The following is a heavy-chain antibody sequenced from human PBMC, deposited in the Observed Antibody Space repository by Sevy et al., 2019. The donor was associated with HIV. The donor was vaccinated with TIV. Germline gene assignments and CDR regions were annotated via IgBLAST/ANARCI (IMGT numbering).Heavy chain of an antibody. CDR1: GYTFSDFY. CDR2: INPKDCGT. V-gene: IGHV1-2*02. Sequence: ASVKVSCKASGYTFSDFYIHWVRQAPGQGLEWMVGINPKDCGTKFPQNFRGRVTVTRDTSISTVYLEVTRLTSDDTAVYYCARDGLHLCQFDYWGPGSLVTVSS. CDR3: ARDGLHLCQFDY. J-gene: IGHJ4*02. D-gene: IGHD2-21*01.